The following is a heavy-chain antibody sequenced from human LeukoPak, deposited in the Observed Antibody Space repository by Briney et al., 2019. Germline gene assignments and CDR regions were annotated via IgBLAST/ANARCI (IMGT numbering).Heavy chain of an antibody. V-gene: IGHV3-30*03. CDR3: ARERWERGGNSRRDGYILDAFDI. D-gene: IGHD5-24*01. CDR2: ISYDGSNK. CDR1: GFTFSSYG. J-gene: IGHJ3*02. Sequence: GGSLRLSCAASGFTFSSYGMHWVRQAPGKGLEWVAVISYDGSNKYYADSVKGRFTISRDNSKNTLYLQMNSLRAEDTAVYYCARERWERGGNSRRDGYILDAFDIWGQGTMVTVSS.